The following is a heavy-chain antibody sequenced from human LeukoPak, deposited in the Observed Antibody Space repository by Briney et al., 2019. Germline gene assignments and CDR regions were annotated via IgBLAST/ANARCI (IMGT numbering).Heavy chain of an antibody. D-gene: IGHD3-10*01. J-gene: IGHJ4*02. CDR1: GYTFTSYY. Sequence: ASVKVSCKASGYTFTSYYIHWVRQAPGQGLEWMGVINPSGDSTSYAQKFQGRVTMTRDTSTSTVYMELSSLRSEDTAVHYCARSMIRGVTYYFDYWGQGTPVTVSS. V-gene: IGHV1-46*01. CDR3: ARSMIRGVTYYFDY. CDR2: INPSGDST.